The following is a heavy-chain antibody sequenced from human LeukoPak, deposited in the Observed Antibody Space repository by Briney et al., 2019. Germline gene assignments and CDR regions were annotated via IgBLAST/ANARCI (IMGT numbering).Heavy chain of an antibody. CDR1: GDSISGYY. J-gene: IGHJ6*03. Sequence: SGTLSLTCTVSGDSISGYYWSWVRLPPGKGLECIGYIHTSGSTNYSPSLKSRVTMSVDTSKNQFSLTLTSVTAADTAVYYCARLTGSKLPRVAYSYHYLDVWGKGTKVTVSS. CDR2: IHTSGST. CDR3: ARLTGSKLPRVAYSYHYLDV. V-gene: IGHV4-4*09. D-gene: IGHD1-7*01.